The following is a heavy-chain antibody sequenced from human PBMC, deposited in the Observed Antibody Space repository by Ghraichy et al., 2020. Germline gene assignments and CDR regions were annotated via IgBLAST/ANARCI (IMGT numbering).Heavy chain of an antibody. CDR1: GYSFTSYW. V-gene: IGHV5-51*01. J-gene: IGHJ3*02. D-gene: IGHD3-22*01. CDR2: IYPGDSDT. CDR3: ARDPRGSPMINDAFDI. Sequence: GESLNISCKGSGYSFTSYWIGWVRQMPGKGLEWMGIIYPGDSDTRYSPSFQGQVTISADKSISTAYLQWSSLKASDTAMYYCARDPRGSPMINDAFDIWGQGTMVTVSS.